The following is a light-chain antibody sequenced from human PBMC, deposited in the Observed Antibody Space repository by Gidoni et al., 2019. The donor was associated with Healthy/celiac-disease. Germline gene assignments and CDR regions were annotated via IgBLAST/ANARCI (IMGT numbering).Light chain of an antibody. CDR2: DAS. V-gene: IGKV3-11*01. CDR3: QQRSNWHPWT. CDR1: QSVSSY. Sequence: EIVLTQSPATLSLSPGERATLCCRASQSVSSYLAWYQQKPGQAPRLLIYDASTRATGIPARFSGSGSGTDFTLTISSLVPEDFAVYYCQQRSNWHPWTFGQGTKVEIK. J-gene: IGKJ1*01.